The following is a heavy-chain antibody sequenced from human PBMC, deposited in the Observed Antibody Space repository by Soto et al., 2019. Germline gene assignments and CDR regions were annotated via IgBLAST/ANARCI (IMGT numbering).Heavy chain of an antibody. V-gene: IGHV3-30*03. CDR2: ISYDGSNK. CDR3: GGSYDSSGKYYYYGMDV. D-gene: IGHD3-22*01. J-gene: IGHJ6*02. Sequence: PGGSLRLSCAASGFTFSSYGMHWVRQAPGKGLEWVAVISYDGSNKYYADSVKGRFTISRDNSKNTLYLQMNSLRAEDTAVYYCGGSYDSSGKYYYYGMDVWGQGTTVTVSS. CDR1: GFTFSSYG.